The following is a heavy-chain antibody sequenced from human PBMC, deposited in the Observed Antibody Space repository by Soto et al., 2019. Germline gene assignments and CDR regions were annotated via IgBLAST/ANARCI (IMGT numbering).Heavy chain of an antibody. CDR3: AATYYYDSSGYSNFDY. V-gene: IGHV1-58*01. Sequence: GASVKVSCKASGFTITSSAVQCVRQARGQRLEWIGWIVVGSGNTNYAQKFQERVTITRDMSTSTAYMELSSLRSEDTAVYYCAATYYYDSSGYSNFDYWGQGTLVTVSS. CDR2: IVVGSGNT. CDR1: GFTITSSA. J-gene: IGHJ4*02. D-gene: IGHD3-22*01.